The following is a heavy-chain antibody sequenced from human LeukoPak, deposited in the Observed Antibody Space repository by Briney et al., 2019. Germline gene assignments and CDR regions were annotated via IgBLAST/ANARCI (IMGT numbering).Heavy chain of an antibody. CDR2: ISGSGGST. D-gene: IGHD2-21*02. CDR3: VKVRSKNLYCGGDCYFDY. Sequence: GGSLRLSCAASGFTFSSYAMSWVRQAPGKGLEWVSAISGSGGSTYYADSVKGRFTISRDNSKNTLYLQMNSLRAEDTAVHYCVKVRSKNLYCGGDCYFDYWGQGTLVTVSS. CDR1: GFTFSSYA. V-gene: IGHV3-23*01. J-gene: IGHJ4*02.